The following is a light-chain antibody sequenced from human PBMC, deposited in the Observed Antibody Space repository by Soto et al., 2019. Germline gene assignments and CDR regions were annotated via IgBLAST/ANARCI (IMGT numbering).Light chain of an antibody. CDR2: DAS. CDR3: QQYNSMLS. Sequence: DIQMTQSPSSLSASVGDRVTIACQSSHDVSRNLNWFQQKPGEAPKLLIYDASNLERGVPSRFSGSGSGTDFTLTISCLQPEDVATYYCQQYNSMLSFGGGTEVEMK. V-gene: IGKV1-33*01. J-gene: IGKJ4*01. CDR1: HDVSRN.